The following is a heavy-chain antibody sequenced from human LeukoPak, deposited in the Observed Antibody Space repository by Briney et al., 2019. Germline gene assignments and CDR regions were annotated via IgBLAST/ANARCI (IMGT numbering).Heavy chain of an antibody. V-gene: IGHV3-74*01. Sequence: GGSLRLSCTASGFSFTRYWMHWVRQTPRGGLVWVSRINGDGTMTDYADSVKGRFTISRDNAKNTVYLQINSLRTEDTAVYYCVRLLDSDYWGQGTLVTVSS. CDR2: INGDGTMT. CDR3: VRLLDSDY. CDR1: GFSFTRYW. J-gene: IGHJ4*02. D-gene: IGHD2-15*01.